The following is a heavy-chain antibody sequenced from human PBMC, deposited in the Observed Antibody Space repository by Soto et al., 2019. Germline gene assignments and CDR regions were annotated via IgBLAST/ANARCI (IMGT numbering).Heavy chain of an antibody. CDR3: ARCGYYDSSVVDY. Sequence: PSETLSLTCAVSGGSLSSSNWWSWVRQPPGKALEWLGEIFYSGSTKYNPSLNSRVTISVDTSKNQFSLKLSSVTAADTAVYYCARCGYYDSSVVDYWGQGTLVTVPS. D-gene: IGHD3-22*01. V-gene: IGHV4-4*02. CDR1: GGSLSSSNW. CDR2: IFYSGST. J-gene: IGHJ4*02.